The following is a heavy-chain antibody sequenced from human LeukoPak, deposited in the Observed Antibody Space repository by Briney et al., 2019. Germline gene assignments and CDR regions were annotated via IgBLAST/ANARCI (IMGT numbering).Heavy chain of an antibody. D-gene: IGHD3-16*01. Sequence: PGGSLRLSCAASGFTFSSYSMNWVRQAPGKGLEWVSYISSSSSTIYYADSVKGRFTISRDNAKNSLYLQIISLRAEDTAVYYCARPDTAPGGVWYYVYGGLGQLVTVSS. V-gene: IGHV3-48*04. CDR3: ARPDTAPGGVWYYVY. CDR1: GFTFSSYS. J-gene: IGHJ4*02. CDR2: ISSSSSTI.